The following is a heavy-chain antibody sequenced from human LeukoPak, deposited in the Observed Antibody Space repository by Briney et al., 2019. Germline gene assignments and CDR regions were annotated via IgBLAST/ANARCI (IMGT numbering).Heavy chain of an antibody. V-gene: IGHV4-39*07. D-gene: IGHD3-9*01. J-gene: IGHJ4*02. CDR3: ARGRKYTPGYRVTELGSGYSDY. Sequence: PSETLSLTCTVSGGSISSSSYYWGWIRQPPGKGLEWIGSIYYSGSTYYNPSLKSRVTISVDTSKNQFSLKLSSVTAADTAVYYCARGRKYTPGYRVTELGSGYSDYWGQGTLVTVSS. CDR2: IYYSGST. CDR1: GGSISSSSYY.